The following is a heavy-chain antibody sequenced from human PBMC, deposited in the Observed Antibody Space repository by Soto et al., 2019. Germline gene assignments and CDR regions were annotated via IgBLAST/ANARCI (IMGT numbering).Heavy chain of an antibody. J-gene: IGHJ6*02. V-gene: IGHV6-1*01. D-gene: IGHD6-19*01. CDR2: TYYRSKWYN. CDR1: GDSVSSNSAA. Sequence: SQTLSLTCAISGDSVSSNSAAWNWIRQSPSRGLEWLGRTYYRSKWYNDYAVSVKSRITINPDTSKNQFSLQLNSVTPEDTAVYYCARELSSGNDKYYYYGMDVWGQGTTVTVSS. CDR3: ARELSSGNDKYYYYGMDV.